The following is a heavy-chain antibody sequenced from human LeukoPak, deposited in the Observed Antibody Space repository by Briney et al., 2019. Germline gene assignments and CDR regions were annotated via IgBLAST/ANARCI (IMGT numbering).Heavy chain of an antibody. D-gene: IGHD3-22*01. CDR1: GVSISSSNSY. Sequence: PSETLSLTCTVSGVSISSSNSYWGWIRQPPGKGLEWIGSIYYSGNTYYNASLKSRVTISVDTSKNQFSLRLNSVTAADTAVYYCARPPHYYDTSGYSVWGQGTLVTVSS. V-gene: IGHV4-39*07. CDR3: ARPPHYYDTSGYSV. CDR2: IYYSGNT. J-gene: IGHJ4*02.